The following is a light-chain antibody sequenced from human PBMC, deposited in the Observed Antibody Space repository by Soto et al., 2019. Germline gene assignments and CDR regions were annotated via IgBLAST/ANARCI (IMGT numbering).Light chain of an antibody. CDR3: SASAGTSNLVL. Sequence: QSALTQPPSASGSPGQSVTISCTGTSSDIGGYNSVSWYQQHPGKAPKLMIYEVNKRPLGVPERFSGSKSGNTASLTVSGLQADDEADYYCSASAGTSNLVLFGGGTKVTVL. CDR2: EVN. CDR1: SSDIGGYNS. V-gene: IGLV2-8*01. J-gene: IGLJ3*02.